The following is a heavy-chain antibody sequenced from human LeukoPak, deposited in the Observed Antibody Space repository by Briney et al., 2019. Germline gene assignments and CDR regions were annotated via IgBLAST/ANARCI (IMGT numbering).Heavy chain of an antibody. Sequence: SETLSLTCTVAGGSINSYYWSWIRQPPGKGVEWVGYTYYSGSTRYNPSLTSRVTISVDTSKNQFSLKLSSVTAADTAVYYCARVGTPIAAAGTHPSFDYWGQGTLVTVSS. J-gene: IGHJ4*02. V-gene: IGHV4-59*12. CDR1: GGSINSYY. D-gene: IGHD6-13*01. CDR2: TYYSGST. CDR3: ARVGTPIAAAGTHPSFDY.